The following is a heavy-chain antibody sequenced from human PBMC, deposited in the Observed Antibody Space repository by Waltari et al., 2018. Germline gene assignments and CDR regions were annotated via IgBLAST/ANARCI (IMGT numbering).Heavy chain of an antibody. CDR1: GYTFTSYD. J-gene: IGHJ6*03. CDR2: MNPNSGNT. V-gene: IGHV1-8*03. Sequence: QVQLVQSGAEVKKPGASVKVSCKASGYTFTSYDINWVRQATGQGLEWMGWMNPNSGNTGYAQKFQGRVTITRNTSISTAYMELSSLRSEDTAVYYCARRVMVRGVIGYYYYYYMDVWGKGTTVTISS. CDR3: ARRVMVRGVIGYYYYYYMDV. D-gene: IGHD3-10*01.